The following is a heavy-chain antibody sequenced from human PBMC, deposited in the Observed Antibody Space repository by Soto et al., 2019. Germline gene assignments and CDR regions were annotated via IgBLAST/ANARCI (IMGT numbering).Heavy chain of an antibody. J-gene: IGHJ4*02. CDR1: GFTFSSYA. D-gene: IGHD6-13*01. CDR2: ISGSGGST. CDR3: AKCGIAAPSVNGGLDFDY. Sequence: EVQLLESGVGLVQPGGSLRLSCAASGFTFSSYAMSWVRQAPGKGLEWVSAISGSGGSTYYADSVKGRFTISRDNSKNTLYLQMNSLRAEDTAVYYCAKCGIAAPSVNGGLDFDYWGQGTLVTVSS. V-gene: IGHV3-23*01.